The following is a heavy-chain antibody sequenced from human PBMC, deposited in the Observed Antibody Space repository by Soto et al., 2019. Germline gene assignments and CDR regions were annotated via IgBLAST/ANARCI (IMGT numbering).Heavy chain of an antibody. J-gene: IGHJ4*02. CDR1: GFTFSYYA. D-gene: IGHD6-25*01. CDR3: ARAGGGYLDY. CDR2: ISNDGSQK. V-gene: IGHV3-30*04. Sequence: QVQLEESGGGVVQPGRSLRLSCAASGFTFSYYALHWVRQAPGKGLEWVAYISNDGSQKLYTDSVKGRLSLSRDNSKNTLYLEMNSLRAEDTAVYYCARAGGGYLDYWGQGSLVTVSS.